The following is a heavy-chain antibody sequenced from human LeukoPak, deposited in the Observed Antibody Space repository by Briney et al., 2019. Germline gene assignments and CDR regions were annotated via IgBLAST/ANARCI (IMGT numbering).Heavy chain of an antibody. CDR2: INPSGGST. V-gene: IGHV1-46*01. Sequence: GASVKVSFKASGYTFTGFCMHWVRQAPGQGLEWMGIINPSGGSTTYAQKFQDRVTMTRDTSTSTVHLELSSLRSDDTAVYYCARGGNLVVVVAASLMSRSQLPNNGIDYWGQGTLVTVSS. CDR1: GYTFTGFC. CDR3: ARGGNLVVVVAASLMSRSQLPNNGIDY. J-gene: IGHJ4*02. D-gene: IGHD2-15*01.